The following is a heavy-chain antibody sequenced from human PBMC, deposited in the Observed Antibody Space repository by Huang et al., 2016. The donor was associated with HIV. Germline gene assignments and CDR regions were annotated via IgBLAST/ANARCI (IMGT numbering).Heavy chain of an antibody. J-gene: IGHJ4*02. CDR2: INDSGRT. CDR3: ARDMYYYDSSGYSKFDY. D-gene: IGHD3-22*01. CDR1: GGSFSGHF. V-gene: IGHV4-34*02. Sequence: QVQLQQWGAGLLKPSETLSLTCAVYGGSFSGHFWSWIRQSPGKGLAWIGEINDSGRTKYNPAFRSRGSISVVTSKKQFSLKLTSVTAADTAVYYCARDMYYYDSSGYSKFDYWGQGTLVIVSS.